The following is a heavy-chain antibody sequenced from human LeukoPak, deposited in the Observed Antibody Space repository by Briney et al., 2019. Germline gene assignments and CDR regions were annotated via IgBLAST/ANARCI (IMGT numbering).Heavy chain of an antibody. CDR2: TYSSGST. CDR3: ASASGGNLNFDY. V-gene: IGHV4-4*07. D-gene: IGHD2-15*01. Sequence: SGTLSLTCTVSGVSISSYYWSWIRQPAGKGLEWIGRTYSSGSTTYNPSLKSRVTMSVDTSKNQFSLRLTSVTAADTAVYYCASASGGNLNFDYWGQGILVTVSS. CDR1: GVSISSYY. J-gene: IGHJ4*02.